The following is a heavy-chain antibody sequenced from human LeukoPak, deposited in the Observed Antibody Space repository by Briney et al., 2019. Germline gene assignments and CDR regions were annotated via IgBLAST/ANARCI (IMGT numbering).Heavy chain of an antibody. CDR2: IYTSGST. Sequence: SETLSLTCTVSGGSISSGSYCWSWIRQPAGQGLEWIGRIYTSGSTNYNPSLKSRVTISVDTSKSQFSLKLSSVTAADTAVYYCARATGDYSYYYGMDVWGQGTTVTVSS. J-gene: IGHJ6*02. D-gene: IGHD4-17*01. CDR1: GGSISSGSYC. V-gene: IGHV4-61*02. CDR3: ARATGDYSYYYGMDV.